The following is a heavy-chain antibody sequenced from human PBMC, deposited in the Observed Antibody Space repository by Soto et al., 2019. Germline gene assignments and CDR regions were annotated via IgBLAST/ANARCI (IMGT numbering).Heavy chain of an antibody. V-gene: IGHV3-49*03. CDR1: GFTFGDYA. CDR2: IRSKAYGGTT. Sequence: PGGSLRLSCTASGFTFGDYAMSWFRQAPGKGLEWVGFIRSKAYGGTTEYAASVKGRFTISRDDSKSIAYPQMNSLKTEDTAVYYCTRSIAAAGTLPPVDYYYLGMDVWGQGPTVTVS. J-gene: IGHJ6*02. CDR3: TRSIAAAGTLPPVDYYYLGMDV. D-gene: IGHD6-13*01.